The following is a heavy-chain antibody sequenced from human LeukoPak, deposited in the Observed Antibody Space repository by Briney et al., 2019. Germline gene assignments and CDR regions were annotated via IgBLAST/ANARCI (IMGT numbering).Heavy chain of an antibody. CDR3: ARPLSPYQFYFHT. Sequence: ASVNVSCKASGYTFTAYYMHWVRQAPGQGLEWMGWIDPNGGGTNYAQKFQGRVTMTRDTSINTAYMELNSLTSDDTAVYYCARPLSPYQFYFHTWGQGTLLTVSS. CDR2: IDPNGGGT. D-gene: IGHD3-16*02. J-gene: IGHJ4*02. CDR1: GYTFTAYY. V-gene: IGHV1-2*02.